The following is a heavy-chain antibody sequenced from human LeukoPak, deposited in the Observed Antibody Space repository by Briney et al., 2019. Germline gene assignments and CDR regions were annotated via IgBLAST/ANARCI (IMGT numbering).Heavy chain of an antibody. D-gene: IGHD3-10*01. J-gene: IGHJ5*02. CDR1: GGSITSSNNY. V-gene: IGHV4-61*02. CDR3: AREGLNMVRGVIPKEAWGWFDP. CDR2: IYRSGIT. Sequence: SETLSLTCTVSGGSITSSNNYWNWIRQSAGTGLEWIGRIYRSGITNYNPSLKSRVTISVDTSKNQFSLKLNSVTAADTAVYYCAREGLNMVRGVIPKEAWGWFDPWGQGTLVTVSS.